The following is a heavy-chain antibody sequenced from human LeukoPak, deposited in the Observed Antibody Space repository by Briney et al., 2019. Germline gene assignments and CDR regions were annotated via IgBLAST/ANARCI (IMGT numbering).Heavy chain of an antibody. D-gene: IGHD2-15*01. V-gene: IGHV4-34*01. Sequence: SETLSLTCAVYGGSFSGYYWSWIRQPPGKGLEWIGEINHSGSTNYNPSLKSRVTISVDTSKNQFSLKLSSVTAADTAVYYCASEDCSGGSCQKGGNYWGQGTLVTVSS. CDR1: GGSFSGYY. CDR2: INHSGST. J-gene: IGHJ4*02. CDR3: ASEDCSGGSCQKGGNY.